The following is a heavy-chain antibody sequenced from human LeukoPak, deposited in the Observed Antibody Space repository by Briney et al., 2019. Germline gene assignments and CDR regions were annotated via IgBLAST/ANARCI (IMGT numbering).Heavy chain of an antibody. CDR2: IKSKTYGETK. CDR3: STDPPGSSAY. V-gene: IGHV3-15*01. CDR1: GFTFTNYG. Sequence: PGGSLRLSCAASGFTFTNYGMHWVRQAPGKGLEWVGRIKSKTYGETKDYAAPVKGRLTISRDDSKNTLYLQMNSLKTEDTAVYYCSTDPPGSSAYWGQGTLVTVTS. J-gene: IGHJ4*02.